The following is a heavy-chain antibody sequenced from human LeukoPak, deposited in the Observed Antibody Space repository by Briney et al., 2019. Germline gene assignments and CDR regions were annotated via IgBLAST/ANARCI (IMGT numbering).Heavy chain of an antibody. CDR3: ARVREGGSYPYNYYGLDV. D-gene: IGHD1-26*01. V-gene: IGHV3-21*01. CDR2: ISSSSSYI. J-gene: IGHJ6*02. CDR1: AFTFSSYS. Sequence: GGSLRLSCAASAFTFSSYSMNWVRQAPGKGLEWVSSISSSSSYIYYADSVEGRFTISRDNAKNSLYLQMNSLGAEDTAVYYCARVREGGSYPYNYYGLDVWGQGTTVTVSS.